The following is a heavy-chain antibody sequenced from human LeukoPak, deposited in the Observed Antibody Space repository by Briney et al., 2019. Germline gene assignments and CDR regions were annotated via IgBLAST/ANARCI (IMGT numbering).Heavy chain of an antibody. D-gene: IGHD5-12*01. J-gene: IGHJ4*02. Sequence: SETLSLTCTVSGASISSSRYYWAWIRPPPGEGLEWIGSIYFGGSTFYNPSLKSRVTISIDTSKNQFSLRLSSVTAADTALYYCARRTIVATIDYWGQGMLVTVSS. CDR1: GASISSSRYY. CDR3: ARRTIVATIDY. V-gene: IGHV4-39*01. CDR2: IYFGGST.